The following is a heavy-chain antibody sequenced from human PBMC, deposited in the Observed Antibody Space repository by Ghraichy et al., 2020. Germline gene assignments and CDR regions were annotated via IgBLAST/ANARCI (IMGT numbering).Heavy chain of an antibody. CDR1: GFTFSSYS. CDR2: ISSSSSTI. J-gene: IGHJ6*03. V-gene: IGHV3-48*02. CDR3: ASYYCGGDCSTRAIYYYMDV. Sequence: GGSLRLSCAASGFTFSSYSMNWVRQAPGKGLEWVSYISSSSSTIYYADSVKGRFTISRDNAKNSLYLQMNSLRDEDTAVYYCASYYCGGDCSTRAIYYYMDVWGKGTTVTVSS. D-gene: IGHD2-21*02.